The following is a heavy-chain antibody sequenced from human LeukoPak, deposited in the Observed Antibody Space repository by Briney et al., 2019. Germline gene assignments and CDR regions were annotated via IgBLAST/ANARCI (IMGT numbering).Heavy chain of an antibody. V-gene: IGHV1-46*01. J-gene: IGHJ6*03. CDR1: GYTFTSYY. Sequence: ASVKVSCKASGYTFTSYYMHWVRQAPGQGLEWMGIINPSGGSTSYAQKFQGRVTMTRDTSTSTAYMELGSLRSDDTAVYYCARDYDHYGSGSNYYMDVWGKGTTVTVSS. CDR2: INPSGGST. CDR3: ARDYDHYGSGSNYYMDV. D-gene: IGHD3-10*01.